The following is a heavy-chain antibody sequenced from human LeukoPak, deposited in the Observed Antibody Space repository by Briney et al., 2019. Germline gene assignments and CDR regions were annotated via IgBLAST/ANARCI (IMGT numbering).Heavy chain of an antibody. Sequence: PSETLSLTCTVSGGSISSSSYYWGWIRQPPGKGLEWIGSIYYSGSTYYNPSLKSRVTISVDTSKNQFSLKLSSVTAADTAVYYCARHPPDGWHAFFDYWGQGTLVTVSS. CDR3: ARHPPDGWHAFFDY. J-gene: IGHJ4*02. CDR1: GGSISSSSYY. CDR2: IYYSGST. V-gene: IGHV4-39*01. D-gene: IGHD5-24*01.